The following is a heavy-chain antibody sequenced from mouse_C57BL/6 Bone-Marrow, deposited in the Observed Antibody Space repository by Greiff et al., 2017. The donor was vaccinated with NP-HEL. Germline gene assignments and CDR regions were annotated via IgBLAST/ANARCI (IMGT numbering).Heavy chain of an antibody. CDR3: ARSGSGYPAWFAY. J-gene: IGHJ3*01. D-gene: IGHD3-2*02. V-gene: IGHV1-69*01. CDR1: GYTFTSYW. CDR2: IDPSDSYT. Sequence: VQLQQPGAELVMPGASVKLSCKASGYTFTSYWMHWVKQRPGQGLEWIGEIDPSDSYTNYNQKFKGTSTLTVDKSSSTAYMQLSSLTSEDSAVYYCARSGSGYPAWFAYWGQGTLVTVSA.